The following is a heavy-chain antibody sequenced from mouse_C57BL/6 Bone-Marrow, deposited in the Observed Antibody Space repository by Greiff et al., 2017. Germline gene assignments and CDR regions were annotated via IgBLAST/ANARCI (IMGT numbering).Heavy chain of an antibody. CDR1: GYTFTSYD. V-gene: IGHV1-85*01. J-gene: IGHJ3*01. CDR3: ARHEEFEGAWFAY. CDR2: IYPRDGST. Sequence: QVQLQQSGPELVKPGASVKLSCKASGYTFTSYDINWVKQRPGQGLEWIGWIYPRDGSTKYNEKFKDKATLTADKSSSTVYMELSRLTSEDSAVYFCARHEEFEGAWFAYWGQGTLVTVSA.